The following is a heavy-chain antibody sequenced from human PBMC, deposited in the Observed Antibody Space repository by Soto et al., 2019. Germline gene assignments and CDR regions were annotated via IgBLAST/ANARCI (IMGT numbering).Heavy chain of an antibody. V-gene: IGHV3-30*03. J-gene: IGHJ3*02. CDR2: ISYDGSNQ. CDR1: GFTFSRYD. Sequence: QVQLVESGGGAVPPGRSLRLSYAASGFTFSRYDIHWVRQAPGKGLEWVALISYDGSNQYFGDSVKGRFTISRDNSKDTVSLPMNSLRVEDTAVYYCVRDFDNRRGGDAFDIWGRGTMVTVSS. D-gene: IGHD3-9*01. CDR3: VRDFDNRRGGDAFDI.